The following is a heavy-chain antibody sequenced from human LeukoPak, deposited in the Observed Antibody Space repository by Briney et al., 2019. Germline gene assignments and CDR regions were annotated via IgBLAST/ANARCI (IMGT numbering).Heavy chain of an antibody. CDR2: IYHSGST. J-gene: IGHJ4*02. V-gene: IGHV4-4*02. CDR1: GGSISSSNW. CDR3: ARAVEDDRSGSFDY. D-gene: IGHD3-10*01. Sequence: PSETLSLTCAVSGGSISSSNWWSWVRQPPGKGLEWIGEIYHSGSTNYNPSLKSRVTISVDKSKNQFSLKLSSVTAADTAVYYCARAVEDDRSGSFDYWGQGTLVTVSS.